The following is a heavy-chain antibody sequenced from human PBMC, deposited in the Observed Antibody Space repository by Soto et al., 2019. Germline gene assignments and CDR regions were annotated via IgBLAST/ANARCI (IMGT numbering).Heavy chain of an antibody. CDR1: GFTFSSYG. J-gene: IGHJ3*02. CDR3: ARERGGAARPGARYAFDI. V-gene: IGHV3-33*01. CDR2: IWYDGSNK. Sequence: GGSLRLACAASGFTFSSYGMHWVRQAPGKGLEWVAVIWYDGSNKYYADSVKGRFTISRDNSKNTLYLQMNRLRAEDAAVYYCARERGGAARPGARYAFDIWGQGTMVTVSS. D-gene: IGHD6-6*01.